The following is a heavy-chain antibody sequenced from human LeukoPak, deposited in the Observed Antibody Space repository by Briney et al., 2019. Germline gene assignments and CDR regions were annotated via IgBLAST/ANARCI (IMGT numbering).Heavy chain of an antibody. Sequence: GASVKVSCKASGYTFTGFYMHWVRQAPGQGLEWMGWINPNSGGTNYAQKFQGRVTMTRDTSISTAYMELSRLRSDDTAVYYCASSPRRHYDSSGYYYNWFDPWGQGTLVTVSS. CDR1: GYTFTGFY. CDR3: ASSPRRHYDSSGYYYNWFDP. V-gene: IGHV1-2*02. CDR2: INPNSGGT. D-gene: IGHD3-22*01. J-gene: IGHJ5*02.